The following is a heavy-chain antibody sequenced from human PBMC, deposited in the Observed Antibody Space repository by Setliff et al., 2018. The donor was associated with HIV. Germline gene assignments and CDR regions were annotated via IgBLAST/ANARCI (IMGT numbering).Heavy chain of an antibody. CDR1: GFTLSSNW. Sequence: GGSLRLSCAGSGFTLSSNWMHWVRQAPGEGLVWVSRINEDGKTTNYADSVKGRFTIFRDNAKNSLYLEMNSLTVEDTALCYCARDWPSSTAAGDCWGQGTLVTVSS. CDR3: ARDWPSSTAAGDC. D-gene: IGHD6-6*01. V-gene: IGHV3-74*01. CDR2: INEDGKTT. J-gene: IGHJ4*02.